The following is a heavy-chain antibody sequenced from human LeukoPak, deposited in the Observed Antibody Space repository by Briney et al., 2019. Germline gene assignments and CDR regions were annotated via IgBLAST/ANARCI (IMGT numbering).Heavy chain of an antibody. J-gene: IGHJ4*02. D-gene: IGHD3-22*01. V-gene: IGHV3-53*01. CDR1: GFTVSRNH. CDR2: IYSDGGT. Sequence: GGSLRLSCAVSGFTVSRNHMTWVRQAPGKGLEWVSIIYSDGGTYYTGSVKGRFTISRDNSKNTLYLQMNSLRAEDTAIYYCARVWEHNYYDSSGYLVYYFDYWGQGTLVTVSS. CDR3: ARVWEHNYYDSSGYLVYYFDY.